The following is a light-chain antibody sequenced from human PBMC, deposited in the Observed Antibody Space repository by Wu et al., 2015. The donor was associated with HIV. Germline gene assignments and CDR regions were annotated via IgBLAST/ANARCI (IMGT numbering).Light chain of an antibody. CDR1: QNVDSSF. CDR3: QQRGDRLFT. J-gene: IGKJ3*01. V-gene: IGKV3-11*01. CDR2: GTF. Sequence: EIVLTQSPGTLSLSPGDRATLSCRASQNVDSSFFAWYRQRPGQSPRLVIYGTFNRATGIPARFSGSGSGADFTLTISNLQPEDFGIYYCQQRGDRLFTFGPGTKIDIK.